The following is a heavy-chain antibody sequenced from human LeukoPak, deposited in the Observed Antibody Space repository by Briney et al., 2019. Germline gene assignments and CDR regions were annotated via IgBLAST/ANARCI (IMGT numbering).Heavy chain of an antibody. CDR1: GGSFSGYY. CDR3: ARDRGYCSGGTCYSAFDI. V-gene: IGHV3-53*01. D-gene: IGHD2-15*01. J-gene: IGHJ3*02. CDR2: IYSGGST. Sequence: ETLSLTCAVYGGSFSGYYWSWVRQAPGKGLEWVSVIYSGGSTYYADSVKGRFTISRDNSKNTLYLQMNSLRAEDTAMYYCARDRGYCSGGTCYSAFDIWGQGTLVTVSS.